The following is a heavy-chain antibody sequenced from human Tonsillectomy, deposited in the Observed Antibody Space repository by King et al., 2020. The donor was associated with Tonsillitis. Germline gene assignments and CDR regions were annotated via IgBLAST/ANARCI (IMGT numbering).Heavy chain of an antibody. CDR1: SGSFSDYY. Sequence: VQLQQWGAGQLKPSETLSLTCAVYSGSFSDYYGSWIRQPPGKGLEWIGEINHSGSTNYIPSLKSRVSMSVDTSKNQFSLNLSSVTAADTAVYYCARFAGTYYYDTTGYFFDYWGQGTLVTVSS. J-gene: IGHJ4*02. CDR3: ARFAGTYYYDTTGYFFDY. V-gene: IGHV4-34*01. CDR2: INHSGST. D-gene: IGHD3-22*01.